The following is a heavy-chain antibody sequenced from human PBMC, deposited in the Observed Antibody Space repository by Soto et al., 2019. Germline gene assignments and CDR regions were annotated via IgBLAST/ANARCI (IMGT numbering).Heavy chain of an antibody. CDR2: IIPIFATV. D-gene: IGHD5-18*01. CDR1: GGSFSSNP. J-gene: IGHJ4*02. V-gene: IGHV1-69*01. Sequence: QVQLVQSGSEVKKPGSSVKVSCKASGGSFSSNPISWVRQAPGQGLEWMAGIIPIFATVHYAQKFQGRVTITADEPTSTPYMELTRLRSEDTAVYFCARGRRGYSSAPRYDFDYWGQGNLVTVSS. CDR3: ARGRRGYSSAPRYDFDY.